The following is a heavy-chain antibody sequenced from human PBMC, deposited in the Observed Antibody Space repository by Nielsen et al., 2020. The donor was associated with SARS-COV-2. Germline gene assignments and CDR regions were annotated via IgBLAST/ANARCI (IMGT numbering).Heavy chain of an antibody. Sequence: ASVKVSCKASGYTFTSYFVHWVRQAPGQGLEWMGIINPNGGSTSSAQKFQGRVTMTRDTSISTAYMELSRLRSDDTAEYYCARWDLDYYDASGDYWGQGTLVTVSS. CDR3: ARWDLDYYDASGDY. J-gene: IGHJ4*02. V-gene: IGHV1-46*01. CDR1: GYTFTSYF. CDR2: INPNGGST. D-gene: IGHD3-22*01.